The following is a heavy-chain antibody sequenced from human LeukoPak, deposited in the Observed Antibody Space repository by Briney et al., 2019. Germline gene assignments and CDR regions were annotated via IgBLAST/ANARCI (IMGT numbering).Heavy chain of an antibody. V-gene: IGHV3-23*01. CDR1: GITLSNYG. J-gene: IGHJ4*02. Sequence: GGSLRLSCAVSGITLSNYGMSWVRQAPGKGLEWVAGISGSGGRTNYADAVKGRFTISRDNAKNTLFLQMNSLRVEDTAVYFCAKRGVVIRVILVGFHKEAYYFDSWSQGALVTVSS. D-gene: IGHD3-22*01. CDR2: ISGSGGRT. CDR3: AKRGVVIRVILVGFHKEAYYFDS.